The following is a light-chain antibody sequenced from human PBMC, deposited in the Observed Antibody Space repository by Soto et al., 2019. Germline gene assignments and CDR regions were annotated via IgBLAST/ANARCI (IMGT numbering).Light chain of an antibody. CDR2: ECN. J-gene: IGLJ2*01. CDR3: SICASVNNLI. Sequence: QSALTQPPSASGSPGQTVTLSCTGTSSDFGADNYVYWYQHHPGKAPKLIISECNKRPSGVPDRFSASKSGNTASLTVTGLQTEDEADHSYSICASVNNLIFGGGTKLTIL. V-gene: IGLV2-8*01. CDR1: SSDFGADNY.